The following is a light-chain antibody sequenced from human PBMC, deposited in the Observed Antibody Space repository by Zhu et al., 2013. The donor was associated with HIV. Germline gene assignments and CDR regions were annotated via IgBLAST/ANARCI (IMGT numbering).Light chain of an antibody. CDR1: SSNIGAGYD. J-gene: IGLJ2*01. Sequence: QSVLTQPPSVSGAPGQRVTISCTGSSSNIGAGYDVHWYQHLPGTAPKLLIHGNSNRPSGVPDRFSGSKSGTAASLAISGLRSEDEADYYCQSYDSTLSGRGVFGGGTKLTVL. V-gene: IGLV1-40*01. CDR2: GNS. CDR3: QSYDSTLSGRGV.